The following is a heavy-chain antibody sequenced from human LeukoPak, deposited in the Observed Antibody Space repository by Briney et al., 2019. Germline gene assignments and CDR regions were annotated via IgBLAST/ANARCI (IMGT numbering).Heavy chain of an antibody. V-gene: IGHV4-59*01. CDR3: ARADFWGAFDI. CDR2: FYYTGST. D-gene: IGHD3-3*01. CDR1: GAAMTSYH. J-gene: IGHJ3*02. Sequence: SETLSLTCIVSGAAMTSYHWNWIRQPPGKGLEWIGYFYYTGSTNYNPSLKSRVTISADTSKTQFSLKLNSVTAADTAVYYCARADFWGAFDIWGQGTMVTVSS.